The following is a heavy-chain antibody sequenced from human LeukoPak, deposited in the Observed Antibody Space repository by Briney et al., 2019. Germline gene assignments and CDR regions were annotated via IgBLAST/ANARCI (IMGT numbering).Heavy chain of an antibody. CDR2: ISAYNGNT. Sequence: GASVKVSCKASGYTFTSYGISWVRQAPGQGLEWMGWISAYNGNTNYAQKLQGRVTMTTDTSTSTAYMELRSLRSDDTAVYYCARHSPLAARGAFDIWGQGTMVTVSS. D-gene: IGHD6-6*01. V-gene: IGHV1-18*01. J-gene: IGHJ3*02. CDR3: ARHSPLAARGAFDI. CDR1: GYTFTSYG.